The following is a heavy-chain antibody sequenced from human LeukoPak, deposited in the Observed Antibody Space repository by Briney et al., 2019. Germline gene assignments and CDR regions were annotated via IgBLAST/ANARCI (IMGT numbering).Heavy chain of an antibody. CDR3: ARGGRGSYFQDY. V-gene: IGHV4-39*07. D-gene: IGHD1-26*01. J-gene: IGHJ4*02. CDR1: GDSISSSNSY. Sequence: SETLSLTCTVSGDSISSSNSYWSWIRQPPGQGLEWIGSMWVGATTSYDPSLKSRVTISIVPSKNQFSLKLSSVTAADTALYYCARGGRGSYFQDYWGQGTLVTVSS. CDR2: MWVGATT.